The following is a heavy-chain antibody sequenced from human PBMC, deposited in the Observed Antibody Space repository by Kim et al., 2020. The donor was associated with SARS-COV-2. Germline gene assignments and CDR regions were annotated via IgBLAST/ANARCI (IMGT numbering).Heavy chain of an antibody. CDR3: ARGLIKQWLASYYYYYGM. CDR2: INHSGST. J-gene: IGHJ6*01. V-gene: IGHV4-34*01. CDR1: GGSFSGYY. D-gene: IGHD6-19*01. Sequence: SETLSLTCAVYGGSFSGYYWSWIRQPPGKGLEWIGEINHSGSTNYNPSLKSRVTISVDTSKNQFSLKLSSVTAADTAVYYCARGLIKQWLASYYYYYGM.